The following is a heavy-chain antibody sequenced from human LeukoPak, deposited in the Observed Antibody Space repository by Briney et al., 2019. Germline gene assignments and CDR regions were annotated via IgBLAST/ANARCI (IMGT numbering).Heavy chain of an antibody. Sequence: GVSLRLSCAASGFTFSDYYMSWIRQAPGKALEWVSYISSSGSTIYYADSVKGRFTISRDNAKHSLYLQMNSLRAEDTAVYYCCQGAGASGWPNRIYYYMDVWGKGTTVTISS. D-gene: IGHD6-19*01. CDR3: CQGAGASGWPNRIYYYMDV. V-gene: IGHV3-11*01. J-gene: IGHJ6*03. CDR1: GFTFSDYY. CDR2: ISSSGSTI.